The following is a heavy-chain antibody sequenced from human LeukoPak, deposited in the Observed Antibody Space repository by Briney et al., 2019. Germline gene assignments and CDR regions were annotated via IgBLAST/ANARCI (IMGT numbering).Heavy chain of an antibody. Sequence: GGSLRLSCAASEFTFSDFHMNWIRQAPGKGLEWVAHISRSGGTIYYTDSVKGRFTISRDNAKNSLYLRMNSLRAEDTAVYYCARDRTIEYYYYYMDVWGKGTTATVSS. CDR2: ISRSGGTI. CDR1: EFTFSDFH. CDR3: ARDRTIEYYYYYMDV. J-gene: IGHJ6*03. V-gene: IGHV3-11*04. D-gene: IGHD2-2*01.